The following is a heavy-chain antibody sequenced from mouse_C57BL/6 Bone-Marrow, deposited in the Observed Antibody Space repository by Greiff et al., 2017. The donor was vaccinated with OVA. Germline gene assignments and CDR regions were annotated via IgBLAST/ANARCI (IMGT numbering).Heavy chain of an antibody. Sequence: EVQVVESGAELVRPGASVKLSCTASGFNIKDDYMHWVKQRPEQGLEWIGWIDPENGDTEYASKFQGKATITADTSSNTAYLQLSSLTSEDTAVYYCTTLLRQGYFDVWGTGTTVTVSS. CDR3: TTLLRQGYFDV. CDR2: IDPENGDT. V-gene: IGHV14-4*01. D-gene: IGHD1-1*01. J-gene: IGHJ1*03. CDR1: GFNIKDDY.